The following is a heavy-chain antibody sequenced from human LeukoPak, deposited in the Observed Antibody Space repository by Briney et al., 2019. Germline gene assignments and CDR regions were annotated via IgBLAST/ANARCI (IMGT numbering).Heavy chain of an antibody. CDR3: ARYTRPHAFDI. J-gene: IGHJ3*02. V-gene: IGHV1-8*01. CDR2: MNPNSGNT. CDR1: GYTFTSYD. Sequence: ASVTVSCKASGYTFTSYDINWVRQAPGQGLEWMGWMNPNSGNTGYAQKFQGRVTMTRNTSISTAYMELSSLRSEDTAVYYCARYTRPHAFDIWGQGTMVTVSS.